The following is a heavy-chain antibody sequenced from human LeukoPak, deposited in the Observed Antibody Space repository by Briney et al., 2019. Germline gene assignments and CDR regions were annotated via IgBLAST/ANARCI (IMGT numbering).Heavy chain of an antibody. CDR2: IYTSGTT. V-gene: IGHV4-39*07. D-gene: IGHD6-19*01. Sequence: SETLSLTCTVSGGSISSSYWGWIRQSPGKGLEWIGSIYTSGTTHYNPSLKSRVTISVDTSKNQFSLKLSSVTAADTAVYYCARELSSGSWAWGQGTLVTVSS. CDR3: ARELSSGSWA. CDR1: GGSISSSY. J-gene: IGHJ5*02.